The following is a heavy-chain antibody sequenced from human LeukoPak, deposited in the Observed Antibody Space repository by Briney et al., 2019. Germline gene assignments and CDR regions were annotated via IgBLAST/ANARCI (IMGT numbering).Heavy chain of an antibody. J-gene: IGHJ5*02. Sequence: ASVKVSCKASGYIFTDYYMHWVRQAPGQELGWMGRINPNSGGTNYAQKFQGRVTMTRDTSISTAYTELRRLRSEDTATYYCARNDDKKWFDPWGKGNLVTVSS. D-gene: IGHD1-1*01. V-gene: IGHV1/OR15-1*01. CDR2: INPNSGGT. CDR3: ARNDDKKWFDP. CDR1: GYIFTDYY.